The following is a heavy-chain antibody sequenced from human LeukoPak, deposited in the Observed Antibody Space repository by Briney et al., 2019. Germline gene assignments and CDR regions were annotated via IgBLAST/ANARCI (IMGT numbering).Heavy chain of an antibody. J-gene: IGHJ5*02. V-gene: IGHV4-39*01. CDR3: ARRISYDFWSGSFNWFDP. D-gene: IGHD3-3*01. Sequence: SETLSLTCTVSGGSISSSSYYWGWIRQPPGKGLEWIGSINYSGSTYYNPSLKSRVTISVDTSKNQFSLKLSSVTAADTAVYYCARRISYDFWSGSFNWFDPWGQGTLVTVSS. CDR2: INYSGST. CDR1: GGSISSSSYY.